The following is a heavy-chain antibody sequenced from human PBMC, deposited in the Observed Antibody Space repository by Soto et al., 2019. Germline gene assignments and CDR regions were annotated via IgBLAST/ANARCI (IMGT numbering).Heavy chain of an antibody. CDR3: ARGGSRCDS. CDR1: GGSISPHY. D-gene: IGHD1-26*01. V-gene: IGHV4-59*11. J-gene: IGHJ4*02. Sequence: SETLSLTCTVSGGSISPHYWSWIRQPPGKGLEWIGYIYYRGSTNYSPSLKSRVTISVDTSKNQFSLKVNSVTAADTAVYFCARGGSRCDSWGQGTLVTVSS. CDR2: IYYRGST.